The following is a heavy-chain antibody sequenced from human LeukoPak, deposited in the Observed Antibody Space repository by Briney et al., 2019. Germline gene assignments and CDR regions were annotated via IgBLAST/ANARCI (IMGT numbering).Heavy chain of an antibody. CDR3: AKVSEMDVYWYFDL. V-gene: IGHV3-9*01. CDR2: ISWNSGSI. Sequence: GGSLRLSCAASGFTFDDYAMHWVRQAPGKGLEWVSGISWNSGSIGYADSVKGRFTISRGNAKNSLYLQMNSLRAEDTALYYCAKVSEMDVYWYFDLWGRGTLVTVSS. D-gene: IGHD2-8*01. J-gene: IGHJ2*01. CDR1: GFTFDDYA.